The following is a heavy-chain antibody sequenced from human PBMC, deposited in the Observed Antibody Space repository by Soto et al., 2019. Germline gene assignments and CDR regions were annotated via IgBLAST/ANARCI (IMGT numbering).Heavy chain of an antibody. CDR2: ISKDGLDR. J-gene: IGHJ4*02. Sequence: GGSLRLSCVVSGFTFSDFGMHWVRQSPGEGLAWVASISKDGLDRYYSESVKGRFTISRDDSKNTVFLQMNSLKVEDTAAYFCASPREGQWLVFDHWGQRTLVTV. V-gene: IGHV3-30*19. D-gene: IGHD6-19*01. CDR3: ASPREGQWLVFDH. CDR1: GFTFSDFG.